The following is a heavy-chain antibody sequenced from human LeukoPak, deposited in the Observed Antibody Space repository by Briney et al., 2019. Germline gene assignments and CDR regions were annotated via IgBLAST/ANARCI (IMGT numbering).Heavy chain of an antibody. CDR3: AHSRRPVAIRWFDP. D-gene: IGHD2-2*01. Sequence: SGPTLVKPTQPLTLTCTFSGFSLTTSGVGVGWIRQPPGKALEWLAVINWNDDKRYSPSLKSRLTITKDTSKNQVVLTMTNMDPVDTATYYCAHSRRPVAIRWFDPWGQGTLVTVSS. V-gene: IGHV2-5*01. J-gene: IGHJ5*02. CDR1: GFSLTTSGVG. CDR2: INWNDDK.